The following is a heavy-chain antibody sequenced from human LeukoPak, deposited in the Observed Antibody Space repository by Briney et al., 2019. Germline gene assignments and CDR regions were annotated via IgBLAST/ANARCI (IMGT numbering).Heavy chain of an antibody. V-gene: IGHV3-74*01. CDR3: ARDPTLAYSSGWYPPTTTPN. CDR1: GFTFSSYW. D-gene: IGHD6-19*01. J-gene: IGHJ4*02. CDR2: INSDGSST. Sequence: SGGSLRLSCAASGFTFSSYWMHWVRQAPGKGLVWVSRINSDGSSTSYADSVKGRFTISRDNAKNTLYLQMNSLRAEDTAVYYCARDPTLAYSSGWYPPTTTPNWGQGTPVTVSS.